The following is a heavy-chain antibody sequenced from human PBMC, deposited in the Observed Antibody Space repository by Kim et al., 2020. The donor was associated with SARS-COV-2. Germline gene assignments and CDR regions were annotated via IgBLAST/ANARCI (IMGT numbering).Heavy chain of an antibody. CDR3: ARGRGGGSSSWRRWFDP. D-gene: IGHD6-13*01. V-gene: IGHV4-34*01. CDR2: INHSGST. CDR1: GGSFSGYY. Sequence: SETLSLTCAVYGGSFSGYYWSWIRQPPGKGLEWIGEINHSGSTNYNPSLKSRVTISVDTSKNQFSLKLSSVTAADTAVYYCARGRGGGSSSWRRWFDPWGQGTLVTVSS. J-gene: IGHJ5*02.